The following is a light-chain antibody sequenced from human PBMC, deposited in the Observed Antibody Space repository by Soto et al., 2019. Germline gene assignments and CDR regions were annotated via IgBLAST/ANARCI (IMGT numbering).Light chain of an antibody. CDR1: QSVSSN. Sequence: EIVMTQSPATLSVSPGERXTLSCRASQSVSSNLAWYQQKPGQAPRLLIYGASTRATGIPARFSGSGSGTEFTLTISSLQSEDFAVYYCQQYDNWPPWTFGRGTKVDIK. CDR2: GAS. V-gene: IGKV3-15*01. J-gene: IGKJ1*01. CDR3: QQYDNWPPWT.